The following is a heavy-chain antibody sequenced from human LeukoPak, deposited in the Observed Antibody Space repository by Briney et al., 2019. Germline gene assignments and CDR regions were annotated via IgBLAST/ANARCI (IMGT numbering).Heavy chain of an antibody. J-gene: IGHJ4*02. D-gene: IGHD6-19*01. CDR2: ISTSSSYI. V-gene: IGHV3-21*01. Sequence: GGSLRLSCAASRFTFSSSNMNWVRQAPGKGLEWVSSISTSSSYIYYADSVKGRFTISRDNARNSLYLQMNSLRAEDTAVYYCAGQQWLDGAYYFDYWGQGTLVTVSS. CDR1: RFTFSSSN. CDR3: AGQQWLDGAYYFDY.